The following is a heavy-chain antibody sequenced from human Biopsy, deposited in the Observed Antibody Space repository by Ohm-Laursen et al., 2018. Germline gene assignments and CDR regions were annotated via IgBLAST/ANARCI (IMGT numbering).Heavy chain of an antibody. CDR2: IYSSGST. J-gene: IGHJ6*02. Sequence: SDTLSLTCTVSGGSISTYYWTWIRQPPGKGLEWLGYIYSSGSTNYNPPLQRRVTISVDTSKSQFSLKLTSVTAADTAVYYCARVMTTIGYYYAMDVWGQGTTVTVSS. CDR3: ARVMTTIGYYYAMDV. CDR1: GGSISTYY. D-gene: IGHD5-24*01. V-gene: IGHV4-59*07.